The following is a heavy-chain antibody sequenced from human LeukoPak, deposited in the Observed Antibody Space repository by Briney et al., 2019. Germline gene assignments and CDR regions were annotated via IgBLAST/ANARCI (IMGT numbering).Heavy chain of an antibody. V-gene: IGHV3-23*01. CDR2: ISGRSDNT. J-gene: IGHJ4*02. D-gene: IGHD3-9*01. CDR3: AKWGDYDVLTGYYVSDF. CDR1: GFIFSNYA. Sequence: GASLRLSCAASGFIFSNYAMYWVRQAPGKGLEWVSAISGRSDNTYYADSVKGRFTLSRDSSKDTLYLQMNSLRADDTAVYYCAKWGDYDVLTGYYVSDFWGQGTLVTVSS.